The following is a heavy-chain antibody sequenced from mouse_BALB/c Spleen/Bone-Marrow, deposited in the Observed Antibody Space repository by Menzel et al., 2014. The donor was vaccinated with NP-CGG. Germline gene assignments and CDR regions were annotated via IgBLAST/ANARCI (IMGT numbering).Heavy chain of an antibody. CDR1: GYTFTSSW. CDR2: INPSTAYA. V-gene: IGHV1-7*01. D-gene: IGHD4-1*01. Sequence: VQVVESGAELAKPGASVKMSCKASGYTFTSSWMHWIQRRPGQGLEWIGYINPSTAYAEYNQKFKDKATLTADKSSSTAYMQLSSLTSEDSAVYYCAREGKLGRDYFDYWGQGTTLTVSS. J-gene: IGHJ2*01. CDR3: AREGKLGRDYFDY.